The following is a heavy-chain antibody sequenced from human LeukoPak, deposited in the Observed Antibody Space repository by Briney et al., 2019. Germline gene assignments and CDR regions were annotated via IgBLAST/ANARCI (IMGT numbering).Heavy chain of an antibody. CDR3: LGSASYYYFDY. V-gene: IGHV3-53*01. D-gene: IGHD3-22*01. CDR1: GFTVSSNY. J-gene: IGHJ4*02. Sequence: GGSLRLSCAASGFTVSSNYMSWVRQAPGKGLEWVSVIYSGGSTYYADSVKGRFTISRDNSKNTLYLQMNSLRAEDTAVYYCLGSASYYYFDYWGQGTLVTVSS. CDR2: IYSGGST.